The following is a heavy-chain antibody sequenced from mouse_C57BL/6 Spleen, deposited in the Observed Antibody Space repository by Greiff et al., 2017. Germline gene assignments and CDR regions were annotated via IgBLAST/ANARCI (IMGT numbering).Heavy chain of an antibody. CDR2: ISYDGSN. Sequence: EVQVVESGPGLVKPSQSLSLTCSVTGYSITSGYYWNWIRQFPGNKLEWMGYISYDGSNNYNPSLKNRISITRDTSKNQFCLKLNSVTTEDTATHYCARAQDYWGQGTTLTVSS. CDR1: GYSITSGYY. V-gene: IGHV3-6*01. J-gene: IGHJ2*01. D-gene: IGHD3-2*02. CDR3: ARAQDY.